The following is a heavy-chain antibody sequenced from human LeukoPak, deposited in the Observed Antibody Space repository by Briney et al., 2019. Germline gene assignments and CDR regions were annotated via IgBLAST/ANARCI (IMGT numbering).Heavy chain of an antibody. CDR1: GFTFSSYW. J-gene: IGHJ4*02. D-gene: IGHD4-17*01. CDR2: ISSSGNTI. V-gene: IGHV3-48*04. Sequence: GGSLRLSCAASGFTFSSYWMHWVRQAPGKGLEWVSYISSSGNTIYYADSVKGRFTISRDNAKNSLYLLMNSLRAEDTAVYYCARALRTVWGYYFDYWGQGTLVTVSS. CDR3: ARALRTVWGYYFDY.